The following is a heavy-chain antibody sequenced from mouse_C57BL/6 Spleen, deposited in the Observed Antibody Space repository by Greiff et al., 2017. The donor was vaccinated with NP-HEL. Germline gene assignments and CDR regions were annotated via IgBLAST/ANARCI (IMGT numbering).Heavy chain of an antibody. D-gene: IGHD1-1*01. J-gene: IGHJ3*01. CDR2: IHPSDSDT. CDR3: AIWITTVVATKAY. Sequence: QVQLQQPGAELVKPGASVKVSCKASGYTFTSYWMHWVKQRPGQGLEWIGRIHPSDSDTNYNQKFKGKATLTVDKSSSTAYMQLSSLTSEDSAVYYCAIWITTVVATKAYWGQGTLVTVSA. CDR1: GYTFTSYW. V-gene: IGHV1-74*01.